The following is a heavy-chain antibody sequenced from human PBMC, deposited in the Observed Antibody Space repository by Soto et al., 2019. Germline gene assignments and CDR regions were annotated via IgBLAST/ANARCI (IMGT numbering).Heavy chain of an antibody. Sequence: ASETLSLTCTVSGGSISSYYWSWIRQPPGKGLEWIGYIYYSGSTNYNPSLKSRVTISVDTSKNQFSLKLSSVTDADTAVYYCERDLHSYDPSCFDPWGQGTLVTVSS. CDR2: IYYSGST. CDR3: ERDLHSYDPSCFDP. J-gene: IGHJ5*02. D-gene: IGHD3-22*01. V-gene: IGHV4-59*01. CDR1: GGSISSYY.